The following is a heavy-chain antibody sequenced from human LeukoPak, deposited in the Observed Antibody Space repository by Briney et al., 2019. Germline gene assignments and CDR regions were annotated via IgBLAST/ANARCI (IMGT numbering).Heavy chain of an antibody. D-gene: IGHD2-2*03. CDR2: ITYDSDTI. V-gene: IGHV3-48*04. Sequence: GGSLRLSCVASGFYFGGHAMHWLRQAPGKGLEWVAYITYDSDTIFYADSVKGRFTVSRDNAKNSLYLQMNSLRAEDTAVYYCARAGGYCSSTSCYGHAFDIWGQGTMVTVSS. CDR3: ARAGGYCSSTSCYGHAFDI. J-gene: IGHJ3*02. CDR1: GFYFGGHA.